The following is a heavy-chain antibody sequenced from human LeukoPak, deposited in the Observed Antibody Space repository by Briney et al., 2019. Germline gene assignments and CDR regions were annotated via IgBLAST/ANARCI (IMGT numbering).Heavy chain of an antibody. J-gene: IGHJ4*02. V-gene: IGHV3-43*02. CDR2: ISGDGGST. CDR1: GFTFDDYA. CDR3: AKDSGYVPSILWYFAY. D-gene: IGHD5-12*01. Sequence: GGSLRLSCAASGFTFDDYAMHWVRQAPGKGLEWVSLISGDGGSTYYADSVKGRFTISGDNSKNSLYLQMNSLRTEDTALYYCAKDSGYVPSILWYFAYWGQGTLVTASS.